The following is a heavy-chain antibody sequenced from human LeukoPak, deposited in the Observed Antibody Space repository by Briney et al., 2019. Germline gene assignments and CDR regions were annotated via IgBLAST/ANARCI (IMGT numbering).Heavy chain of an antibody. CDR3: ARQCGGSDWFDAFDI. CDR1: GFTFSYYG. V-gene: IGHV3-30*03. J-gene: IGHJ3*02. D-gene: IGHD6-19*01. CDR2: ISYDGSNK. Sequence: GGSLRLSCAASGFTFSYYGLHWVRQGPGKGLEWVAVISYDGSNKYYADSVKGRFTISRDNSKNTLYLQMNSLRAEDTAVYYCARQCGGSDWFDAFDIWGQGTMVTVSS.